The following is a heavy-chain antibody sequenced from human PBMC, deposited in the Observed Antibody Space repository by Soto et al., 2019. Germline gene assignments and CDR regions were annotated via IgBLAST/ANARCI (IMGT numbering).Heavy chain of an antibody. J-gene: IGHJ6*02. Sequence: ASVKVSCKASGYTFTGCYMHWVRQAPGQGLEWMGWINPNSGGTNYAQKFQGRVTMTRDTSISTAYMELSRLRSDDTAVYYCAREDSNYGLYYYGMDVWGQGTTVTVSS. CDR1: GYTFTGCY. CDR2: INPNSGGT. V-gene: IGHV1-2*02. CDR3: AREDSNYGLYYYGMDV. D-gene: IGHD4-4*01.